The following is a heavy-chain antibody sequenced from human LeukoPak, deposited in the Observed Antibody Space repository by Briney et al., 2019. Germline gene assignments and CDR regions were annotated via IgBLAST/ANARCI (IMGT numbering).Heavy chain of an antibody. Sequence: SQTLSLTCTVSGGSISSGGYYWSWIRQHPGKGLEWIGYIYYSGSTYYNPSLKSRVTISVDTSKNQFSLKLSSVTTADTAVYYCARSGPAAIRSLYYYYGMDVWGKGTTVTVSS. CDR3: ARSGPAAIRSLYYYYGMDV. CDR2: IYYSGST. V-gene: IGHV4-31*03. D-gene: IGHD2-2*01. J-gene: IGHJ6*04. CDR1: GGSISSGGYY.